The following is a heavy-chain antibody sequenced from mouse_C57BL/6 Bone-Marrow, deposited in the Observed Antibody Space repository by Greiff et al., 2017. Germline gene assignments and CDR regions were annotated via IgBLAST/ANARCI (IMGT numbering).Heavy chain of an antibody. CDR2: IYPGSGNT. J-gene: IGHJ2*01. V-gene: IGHV1-76*01. CDR1: GYTFTDYY. Sequence: QVQLQQSGAELVRPGASVKLSCKASGYTFTDYYINWVKQRPGQGLEWIARIYPGSGNTYYNEKFKGKATLTAEKSSSTAYMQLSNLTSEDSAVYFCATSSPDYASDYWGQGTTLTVSS. D-gene: IGHD1-1*02. CDR3: ATSSPDYASDY.